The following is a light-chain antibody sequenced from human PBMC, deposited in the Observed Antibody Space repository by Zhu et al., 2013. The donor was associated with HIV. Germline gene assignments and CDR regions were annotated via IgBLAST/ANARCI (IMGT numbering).Light chain of an antibody. V-gene: IGLV1-40*01. CDR3: SSYGGSNNFVV. J-gene: IGLJ3*02. Sequence: QSVLTQPPSVSGAPGQRVTIPCAGTSSNIGALYDVHWYQQFPGTAPRLLIYRDTIRPSGVPDRFSGSRSGTSASLAITGLQAEDEADYYCSSYGGSNNFVVFGGGTKLTVL. CDR2: RDT. CDR1: SSNIGALYD.